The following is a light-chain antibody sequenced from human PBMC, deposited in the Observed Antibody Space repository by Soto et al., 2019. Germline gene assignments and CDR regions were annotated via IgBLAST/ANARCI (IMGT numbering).Light chain of an antibody. CDR2: GAS. CDR3: QRYDSLRT. V-gene: IGKV3-20*01. Sequence: EIVLTQSPGTLSLFPGERATLSCRASQSVRSNFLAWYQQKPGQAPRLLIYGASNRATGIPDRFSGSGSGTDFTLTITRLEAEDFAMYYCQRYDSLRTFGQGTKVDI. J-gene: IGKJ1*01. CDR1: QSVRSNF.